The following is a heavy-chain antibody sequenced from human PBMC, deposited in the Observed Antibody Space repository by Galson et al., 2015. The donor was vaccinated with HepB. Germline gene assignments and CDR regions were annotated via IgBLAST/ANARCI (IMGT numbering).Heavy chain of an antibody. CDR2: IRGSGDGT. CDR1: GFDVSRYT. D-gene: IGHD6-19*01. J-gene: IGHJ4*02. V-gene: IGHV3-23*01. Sequence: PRLSCAVSGFDVSRYTMTWVRQAPGKGLEWVSGIRGSGDGTYYADSVKGRFTISRDTSKSRLYLQMNGLRDDDTAVYYCATRPYVQWLKSLFWGQGTLVTVSS. CDR3: ATRPYVQWLKSLF.